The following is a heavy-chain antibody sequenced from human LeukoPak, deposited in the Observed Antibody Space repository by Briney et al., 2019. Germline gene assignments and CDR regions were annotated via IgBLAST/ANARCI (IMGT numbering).Heavy chain of an antibody. CDR2: IYHSGST. D-gene: IGHD2-8*01. CDR3: ARAPVGLYGIDP. Sequence: SETLSLTCTVSGYSISSGYYWGWIRQPPGKGLEWIGSIYHSGSTYYNPSLKSRVTISVDTSKNQFSLKLSSVTAADTAVYYCARAPVGLYGIDPWGQGTLVTVSS. J-gene: IGHJ5*02. V-gene: IGHV4-38-2*02. CDR1: GYSISSGYY.